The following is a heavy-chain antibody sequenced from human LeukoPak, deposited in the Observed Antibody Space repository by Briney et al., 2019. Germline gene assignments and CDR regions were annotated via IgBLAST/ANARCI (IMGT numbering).Heavy chain of an antibody. CDR1: GFTFSSYS. CDR2: ISSSSSYI. D-gene: IGHD2-15*01. V-gene: IGHV3-21*01. J-gene: IGHJ5*02. CDR3: ARDVVVADNWFDP. Sequence: PGGSLRLSCAASGFTFSSYSMNWVRQAPGKGLEWVSSISSSSSYIYYADSVKGRFTISRDNAKNSLYLQMNSLRAEDTAVYYCARDVVVADNWFDPWGQGTLVTVSS.